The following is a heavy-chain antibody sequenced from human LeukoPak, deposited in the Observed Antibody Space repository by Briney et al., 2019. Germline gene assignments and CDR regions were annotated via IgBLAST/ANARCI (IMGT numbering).Heavy chain of an antibody. J-gene: IGHJ6*02. CDR1: GLTFDDYA. Sequence: GRSLRLSCAASGLTFDDYAMHWVRQAPGKGLEWVSGISWNSGSIGYADSVKGRFTISRDNAKNSLYLQMNSLRAEDTALYYCAKDLGTGDSSSWYGSSHNADYYYGMDVWGQGTTVTVSS. CDR2: ISWNSGSI. CDR3: AKDLGTGDSSSWYGSSHNADYYYGMDV. D-gene: IGHD6-13*01. V-gene: IGHV3-9*01.